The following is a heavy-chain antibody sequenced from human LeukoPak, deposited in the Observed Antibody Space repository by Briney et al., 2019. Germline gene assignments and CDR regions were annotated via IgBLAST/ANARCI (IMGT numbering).Heavy chain of an antibody. V-gene: IGHV3-23*01. CDR1: GFTFSSYA. D-gene: IGHD2-21*02. Sequence: PGGSLRLSCAASGFTFSSYAMSWVRQAPGKGLEWVSAISGSGGSTYYADSVKGRFTISRDNSKNTLYLQMNSLRPEDTAVYWCAKERVVTVLPGDGFDVWGQGTMVTVSS. CDR2: ISGSGGST. J-gene: IGHJ3*01. CDR3: AKERVVTVLPGDGFDV.